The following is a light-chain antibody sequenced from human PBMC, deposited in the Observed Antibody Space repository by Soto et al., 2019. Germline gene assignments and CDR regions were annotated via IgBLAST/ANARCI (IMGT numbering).Light chain of an antibody. Sequence: DSQMTQSPSTLSASVGDRVTITCRASQSISTWLAWYQQKPGKAPKLLIYKASSLQSGVPSRFSGSGSGTEFTLTISSLQPDDFAPYYCQQYDTYSITFGQGTRLEF. CDR3: QQYDTYSIT. CDR2: KAS. V-gene: IGKV1-5*03. J-gene: IGKJ5*01. CDR1: QSISTW.